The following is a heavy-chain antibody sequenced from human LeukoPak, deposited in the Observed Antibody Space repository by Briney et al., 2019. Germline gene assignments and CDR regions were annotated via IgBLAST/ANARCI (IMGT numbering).Heavy chain of an antibody. D-gene: IGHD5-12*01. CDR2: ISWNTPTI. V-gene: IGHV3-9*01. CDR3: AKDKAPLYSGYDWDLDF. Sequence: PGRSLRLSWATAGLTLHPYAIHSARQVPGKCLEWVSAISWNTPTIADPDSVKGRFTISRENANNSWYLQMNSLRAEDTAFYYCAKDKAPLYSGYDWDLDFWGQGTLVTVSS. J-gene: IGHJ4*02. CDR1: GLTLHPYA.